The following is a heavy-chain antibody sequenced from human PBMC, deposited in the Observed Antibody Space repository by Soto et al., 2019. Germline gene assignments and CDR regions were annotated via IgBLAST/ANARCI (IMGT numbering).Heavy chain of an antibody. Sequence: SETLSLTCAFYGWSFSGYYWSWIRQPPGKGLEWIGEINHSGSTNYNPSLKSRVTISVDTSKNQFSLKLSSVTAADTAVYYCARRIAAAGSRWFDPWGQGTLVTVSS. CDR1: GWSFSGYY. V-gene: IGHV4-34*01. CDR2: INHSGST. D-gene: IGHD6-13*01. J-gene: IGHJ5*02. CDR3: ARRIAAAGSRWFDP.